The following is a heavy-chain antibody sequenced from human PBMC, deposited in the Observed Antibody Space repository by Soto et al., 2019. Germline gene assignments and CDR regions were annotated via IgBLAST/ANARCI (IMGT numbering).Heavy chain of an antibody. Sequence: EVHLVESGGGLVQSGGSLRLSCAASGFTFSPYSMNWVRQAPGMGLEWISYITGSSSTIYYADSVKGRFTISRDNAKSSVFLQMNSLRDEDTAVYYCTPSNGHLDYWGQGTQVTVSS. J-gene: IGHJ4*02. D-gene: IGHD2-8*01. CDR3: TPSNGHLDY. CDR1: GFTFSPYS. CDR2: ITGSSSTI. V-gene: IGHV3-48*02.